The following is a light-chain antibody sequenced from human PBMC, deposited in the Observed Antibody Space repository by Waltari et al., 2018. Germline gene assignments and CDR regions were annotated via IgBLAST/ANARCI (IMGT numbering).Light chain of an antibody. Sequence: EIVLTQSPGTLSLSPGERATLSCRASQTVRTTYLAWYQQKPGQAPTLLIYGASSRATGLPDRVSGSGSGTDFSLTISSLEPEDFAVYYCQQYDISPLTFGGGTKVEIK. CDR3: QQYDISPLT. J-gene: IGKJ4*01. CDR1: QTVRTTY. V-gene: IGKV3-20*01. CDR2: GAS.